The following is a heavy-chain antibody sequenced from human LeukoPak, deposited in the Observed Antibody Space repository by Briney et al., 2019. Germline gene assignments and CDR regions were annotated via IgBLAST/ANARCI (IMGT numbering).Heavy chain of an antibody. Sequence: SETLSLTCTVSGGSISSYYWSWIRQSPGKGLEWIGYIYYSGSTNYNPSLKSRVTISVDTSKNQFSLKLSSVTAADTAVYYCAREGSSGWSSFDYWGQGTLVTVSS. CDR2: IYYSGST. CDR1: GGSISSYY. CDR3: AREGSSGWSSFDY. J-gene: IGHJ4*02. V-gene: IGHV4-59*01. D-gene: IGHD6-19*01.